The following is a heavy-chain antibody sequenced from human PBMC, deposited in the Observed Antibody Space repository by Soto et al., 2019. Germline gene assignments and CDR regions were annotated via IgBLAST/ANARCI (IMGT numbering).Heavy chain of an antibody. CDR2: IIPIFGTA. D-gene: IGHD5-18*01. CDR3: ARGGYSYGYPAFDI. V-gene: IGHV1-69*06. J-gene: IGHJ3*02. Sequence: VKVSCKASGGTFSSYAISWVRQAPGQGLEWMGGIIPIFGTANYAQKFQGRVTITADKSTSTAYMELSSLRSEDTAVYYCARGGYSYGYPAFDIWGQGTMVTVSS. CDR1: GGTFSSYA.